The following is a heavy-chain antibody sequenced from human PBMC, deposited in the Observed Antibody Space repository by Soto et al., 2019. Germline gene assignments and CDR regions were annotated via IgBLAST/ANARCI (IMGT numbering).Heavy chain of an antibody. Sequence: QVQLVESGGGLVKPGGSVRLSCAASGLTFSDYYMSWIRQAPGKGLEWVSYISSSSSYTNYADSVKGRFTISRDNAKNSLYLQMNSLRAEDTAVYYCARVTVDTDYGMDVWGQGTTVTVSS. CDR3: ARVTVDTDYGMDV. CDR1: GLTFSDYY. D-gene: IGHD5-18*01. J-gene: IGHJ6*02. CDR2: ISSSSSYT. V-gene: IGHV3-11*05.